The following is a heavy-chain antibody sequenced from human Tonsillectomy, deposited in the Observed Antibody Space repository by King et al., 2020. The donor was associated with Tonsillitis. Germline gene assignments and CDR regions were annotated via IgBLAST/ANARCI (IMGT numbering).Heavy chain of an antibody. CDR3: ARDIGYYDSSGYENGDAFDI. D-gene: IGHD3-22*01. V-gene: IGHV4-59*01. CDR1: GGSISSYY. J-gene: IGHJ3*02. Sequence: QLQESGPGLVKPSETLSLTCTVSGGSISSYYWSWIRQPPGKGLEWIGYIFYSGSTNYNPSLKSRVTISVDTSKNQFSLKLSSVTAADTAVYYCARDIGYYDSSGYENGDAFDIWGQGTVVTVSS. CDR2: IFYSGST.